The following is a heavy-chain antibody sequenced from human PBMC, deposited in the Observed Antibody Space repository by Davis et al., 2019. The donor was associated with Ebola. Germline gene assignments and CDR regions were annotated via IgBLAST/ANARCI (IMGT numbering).Heavy chain of an antibody. CDR2: IWYDGSNK. D-gene: IGHD5-12*01. CDR1: GFTFSSYA. CDR3: AKGAGYSGYDYLAFDI. J-gene: IGHJ3*02. Sequence: GESLKISCSASGFTFSSYAMHWVRQAPGKGLEWVAVIWYDGSNKYYADSVKGRFTISRDNSKNTLYLQMNSLRAEDTAVYYCAKGAGYSGYDYLAFDIWGQGTMVTVSS. V-gene: IGHV3-30*02.